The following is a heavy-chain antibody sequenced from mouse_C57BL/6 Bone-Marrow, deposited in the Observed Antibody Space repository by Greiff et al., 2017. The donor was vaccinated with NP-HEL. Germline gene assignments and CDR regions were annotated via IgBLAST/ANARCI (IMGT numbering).Heavy chain of an antibody. J-gene: IGHJ3*01. CDR3: KRAVVTASGY. V-gene: IGHV1-23*01. CDR1: GYTFTDYE. CDR2: IDPETCGT. Sequence: QVQLKESGAELVRPGASVKLSCKASGYTFTDYEMHCVKQTPVHGLEWIGAIDPETCGTAYNQKFKGKATLTEDKSSSTAYMALRRLTSEDSAVYYCKRAVVTASGYWCQGTLVTVSA. D-gene: IGHD2-2*01.